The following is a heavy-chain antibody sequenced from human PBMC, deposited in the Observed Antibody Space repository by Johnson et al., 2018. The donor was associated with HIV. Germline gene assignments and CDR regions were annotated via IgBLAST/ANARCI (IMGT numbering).Heavy chain of an antibody. J-gene: IGHJ3*02. Sequence: VQLVESGGGVVRPGGSLRLSCAASGFTFDDYGMSWVRQAPGTGLEWVSGINWNGGSTGYADSVKGRFTISRVNAKNSLYLQMNSLRAEDTAVSYCARDKQHYYDSSTKYWGAFDIWGQGTMVTVSS. CDR1: GFTFDDYG. CDR3: ARDKQHYYDSSTKYWGAFDI. CDR2: INWNGGST. D-gene: IGHD3-22*01. V-gene: IGHV3-20*04.